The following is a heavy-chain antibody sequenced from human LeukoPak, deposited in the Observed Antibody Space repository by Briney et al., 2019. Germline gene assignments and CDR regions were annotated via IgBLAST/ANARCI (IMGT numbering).Heavy chain of an antibody. V-gene: IGHV3-7*01. CDR3: ARSYDYVWGSYRPFYYFDY. Sequence: GGSLRLSCAASGFTFSVYWMSWVRQAPGKGLEWVANIKQDGSEKYYVDSVKGRFTISRDNAKNSLYLQMNSLRAEDTAVYYCARSYDYVWGSYRPFYYFDYSGQGTLVTVSS. J-gene: IGHJ4*02. CDR2: IKQDGSEK. D-gene: IGHD3-16*02. CDR1: GFTFSVYW.